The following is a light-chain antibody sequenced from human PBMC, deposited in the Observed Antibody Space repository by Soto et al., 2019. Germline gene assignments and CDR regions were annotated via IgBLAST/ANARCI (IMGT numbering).Light chain of an antibody. CDR1: QSLLYGDGKTY. J-gene: IGKJ1*01. Sequence: DVLLTQTPLSLSFTRGQPSSMSCKSSQSLLYGDGKTYLYWYLQRPGQPPQLLIYDVSNRFSGVPDRFSGSGSGTDFILKISRVEAEDFGLYYCMQGTHWPWTFGQGTKVDIK. CDR2: DVS. CDR3: MQGTHWPWT. V-gene: IGKV2D-29*01.